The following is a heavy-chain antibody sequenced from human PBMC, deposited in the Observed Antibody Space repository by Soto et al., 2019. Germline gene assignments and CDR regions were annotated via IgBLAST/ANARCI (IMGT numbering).Heavy chain of an antibody. CDR3: ARIIAAAGTALSIYNYYGMDP. J-gene: IGHJ6*02. CDR1: XXTFSSYX. Sequence: EVQLVESGGGLVKPGGSLRLSCXASXXTFSSYXMXWXXEAPGXXLEXVSXXXXRSSYIYDADSVKGRFTISRDNAKNAQYLQMNSLRAEDTAVYYCARIIAAAGTALSIYNYYGMDPWGQGTTDTVSS. D-gene: IGHD6-13*01. CDR2: XXXRSSYI. V-gene: IGHV3-21*01.